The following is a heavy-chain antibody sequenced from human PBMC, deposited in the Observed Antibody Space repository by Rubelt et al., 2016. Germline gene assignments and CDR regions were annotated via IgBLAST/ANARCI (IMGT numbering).Heavy chain of an antibody. Sequence: EVQLVESGGGLVQPGGALRLSCAASGFTFSNYDMNWVRQAPGRGLEWLSYISSISSTIYYADSVKGRFTHSRAKPKKPLYLQMNSLRAEDTAVYFCARDLVPVKPESGGSFSYYKGMDVWGQGTTVIVSS. CDR1: GFTFSNYD. J-gene: IGHJ6*02. D-gene: IGHD2-8*02. CDR2: ISSISSTI. V-gene: IGHV3-48*01. CDR3: ARDLVPVKPESGGSFSYYKGMDV.